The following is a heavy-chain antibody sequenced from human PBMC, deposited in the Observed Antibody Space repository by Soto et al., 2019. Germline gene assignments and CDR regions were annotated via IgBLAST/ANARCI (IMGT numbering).Heavy chain of an antibody. CDR2: INHSGST. V-gene: IGHV4-34*01. Sequence: SETLSLTCAVYGGSFSGYYWSWIRQHPGKGLEWIGEINHSGSTNYNPSLKSRVTISVDTSKNQFSLKLSSVTAADTAVYYCARGRYYYGSGTDLYNWFDPWGQGTLVTVSS. J-gene: IGHJ5*02. CDR1: GGSFSGYY. D-gene: IGHD3-10*01. CDR3: ARGRYYYGSGTDLYNWFDP.